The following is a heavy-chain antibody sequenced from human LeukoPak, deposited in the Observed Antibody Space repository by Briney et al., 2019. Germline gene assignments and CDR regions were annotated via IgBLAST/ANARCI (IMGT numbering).Heavy chain of an antibody. CDR2: IYYSGST. V-gene: IGHV4-59*08. D-gene: IGHD3-22*01. CDR3: ARLKMGITMIVGAFDI. CDR1: GGSISSYY. J-gene: IGHJ3*02. Sequence: PSETLSLTCTVSGGSISSYYWSWIRQPPGKGLEWIGYIYYSGSTNYNPSLKSRVTISVDTSKNQFSLKLSSVTAADTAVYYCARLKMGITMIVGAFDIWGQGTMVTVSS.